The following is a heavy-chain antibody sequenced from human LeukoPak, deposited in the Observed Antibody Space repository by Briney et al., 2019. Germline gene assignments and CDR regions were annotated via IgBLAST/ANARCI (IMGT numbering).Heavy chain of an antibody. Sequence: GGSLRLSCAASGFTFSSYGMHWVRQAPGKGLEWVAFIRYDGSNKYYADSVKGRFTISRDNFKNTLYLQMNSLRAEDTAVYFCAKKYSTGLDPWGQGTLVTVSS. V-gene: IGHV3-30*02. CDR2: IRYDGSNK. CDR1: GFTFSSYG. CDR3: AKKYSTGLDP. J-gene: IGHJ5*02. D-gene: IGHD1-26*01.